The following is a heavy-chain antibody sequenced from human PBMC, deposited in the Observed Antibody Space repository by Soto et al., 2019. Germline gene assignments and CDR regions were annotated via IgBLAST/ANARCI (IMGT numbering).Heavy chain of an antibody. V-gene: IGHV1-3*01. Sequence: QVQLVQSGAEVKKPGASVKVSCKASGYTFTSYAMHWVRQAPGQRLEWMGWINAGNGNTKYSQKLQGRVTITRDTSASPAYMELSSLRSEDTAVYYCAREDSRGWYGVDYWGQGTLVTVSS. CDR3: AREDSRGWYGVDY. CDR1: GYTFTSYA. CDR2: INAGNGNT. D-gene: IGHD6-19*01. J-gene: IGHJ4*02.